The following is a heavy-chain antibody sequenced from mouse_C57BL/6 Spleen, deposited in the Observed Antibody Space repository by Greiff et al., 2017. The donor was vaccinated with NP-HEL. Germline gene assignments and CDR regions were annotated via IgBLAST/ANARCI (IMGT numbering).Heavy chain of an antibody. D-gene: IGHD3-2*02. CDR2: IDPETGGT. V-gene: IGHV1-15*01. CDR1: GYTFTDYE. CDR3: TRYPLQLTNAMDY. Sequence: QVQLQQSGAELVRPGASVTLSCKASGYTFTDYEMHWVKQTPVHGLEWIGAIDPETGGTAYNQKFKGKAILTADKSSSTAYMELRSLTSEDSAVYYCTRYPLQLTNAMDYWGQGTSVTVSS. J-gene: IGHJ4*01.